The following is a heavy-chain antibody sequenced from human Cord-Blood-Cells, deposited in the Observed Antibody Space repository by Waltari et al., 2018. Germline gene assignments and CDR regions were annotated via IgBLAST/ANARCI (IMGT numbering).Heavy chain of an antibody. CDR3: TSRNDYGDY. J-gene: IGHJ4*02. Sequence: EVQLVESGGGLVQPGGSLKLSCAASGFTFSGSAMTWVRQASGKGLEWVGRIRSKANSYATAYAASVKGRFTISRDDSKNTAYLQMNSLKTEDTAVYYCTSRNDYGDYWGQGTLVTVSS. V-gene: IGHV3-73*02. CDR1: GFTFSGSA. CDR2: IRSKANSYAT.